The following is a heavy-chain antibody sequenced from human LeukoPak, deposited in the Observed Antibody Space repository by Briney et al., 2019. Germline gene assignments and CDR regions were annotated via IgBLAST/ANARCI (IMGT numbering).Heavy chain of an antibody. V-gene: IGHV4-31*03. CDR2: IYYSGST. CDR1: GGSISSGGYY. Sequence: SETLSLTCTVSGGSISSGGYYWSWIRQHPGKGLEWIGYIYYSGSTYYNPSLKSRVTISVDTPKNQFSLKLSSVTAADTAVYYCARSYSSSSRTYYYYYYMDVWGKGTTVTVSS. D-gene: IGHD6-6*01. CDR3: ARSYSSSSRTYYYYYYMDV. J-gene: IGHJ6*03.